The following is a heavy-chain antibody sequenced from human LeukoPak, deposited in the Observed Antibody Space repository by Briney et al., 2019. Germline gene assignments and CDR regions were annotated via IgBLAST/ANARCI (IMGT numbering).Heavy chain of an antibody. D-gene: IGHD3-22*01. V-gene: IGHV1-18*01. CDR1: GGTFSSYA. CDR3: ARDDSTPVSFDY. J-gene: IGHJ4*02. CDR2: ISAYNGNT. Sequence: ASVKVSCKASGGTFSSYAISWVRQAPGQGLEWMGWISAYNGNTNYAQKLQGRVTMTTDTSTSTAYMELRSLRSDDTAVYYCARDDSTPVSFDYWGQGTLVTVSS.